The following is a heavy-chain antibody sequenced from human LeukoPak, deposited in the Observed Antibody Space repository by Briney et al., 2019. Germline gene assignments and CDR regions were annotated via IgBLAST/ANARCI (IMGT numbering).Heavy chain of an antibody. Sequence: EASVNVSCKDSVYTFTSHGISWVRQAPGQGLEGMGCIRAYNGNKNYAQKLQGRVTMTTDTSTSTAYMEMRSLRSDDTAVYYCARDFPAAISWFDPWGQGTLVTVSS. V-gene: IGHV1-18*01. D-gene: IGHD2-2*02. J-gene: IGHJ5*02. CDR3: ARDFPAAISWFDP. CDR2: IRAYNGNK. CDR1: VYTFTSHG.